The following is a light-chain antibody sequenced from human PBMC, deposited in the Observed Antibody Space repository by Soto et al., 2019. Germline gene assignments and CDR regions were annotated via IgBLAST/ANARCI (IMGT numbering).Light chain of an antibody. CDR3: AAWDDTLSGVV. Sequence: QLVLTQPPSASGTTGQRVTISCSGSSSNIGTNYVFWYQQLPGTAPKLLIFGNTKRPSGVPDRFSGSKSGTSASLAISGLRSEDEADYYCAAWDDTLSGVVFGGGTKLTVL. CDR1: SSNIGTNY. CDR2: GNT. J-gene: IGLJ2*01. V-gene: IGLV1-47*02.